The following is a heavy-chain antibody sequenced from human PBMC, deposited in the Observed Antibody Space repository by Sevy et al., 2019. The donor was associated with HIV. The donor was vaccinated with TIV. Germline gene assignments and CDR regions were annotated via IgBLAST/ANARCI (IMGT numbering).Heavy chain of an antibody. D-gene: IGHD3-3*01. CDR2: INWNGGRT. CDR3: AGDPPSYYDYRTGYHDF. V-gene: IGHV3-20*04. J-gene: IGHJ4*01. CDR1: GFTFEDYG. Sequence: GGSLRLSCAASGFTFEDYGMSWVRQVPGKGPEWVSGINWNGGRTSYADSVKGRFTISRDNANKSLYLQMKGLRAEDTALYYCAGDPPSYYDYRTGYHDFWGQGTRVTVSS.